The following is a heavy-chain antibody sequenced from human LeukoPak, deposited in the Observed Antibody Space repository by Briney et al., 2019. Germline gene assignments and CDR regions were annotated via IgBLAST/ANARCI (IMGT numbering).Heavy chain of an antibody. J-gene: IGHJ4*02. V-gene: IGHV3-11*01. CDR1: GFELSDNY. Sequence: GGSLRLACVVSGFELSDNYMSSIRQAPGKGLEWISYISSSGGNIYFADSVKGRFTMSRDNARGSPYLQMNSLTADDTAIYYCARRRDYFDYWGQGTLVTVSS. CDR3: ARRRDYFDY. CDR2: ISSSGGNI.